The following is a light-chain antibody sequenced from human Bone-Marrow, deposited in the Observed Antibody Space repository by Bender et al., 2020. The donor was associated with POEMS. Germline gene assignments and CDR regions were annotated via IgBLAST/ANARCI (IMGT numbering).Light chain of an antibody. Sequence: QSALTQPASVSGSPGQSVTISCTGTSSDVGAYISVYNYVSWYQQHPGKAPKLMIYEVSKRPSGVPDRFSGSKSGNTASLTVSGLQTEDEAAYYCSSFAGSNKFELFGGGTKVTVL. V-gene: IGLV2-8*01. CDR3: SSFAGSNKFEL. CDR2: EVS. CDR1: SSDVGAYISVYNY. J-gene: IGLJ2*01.